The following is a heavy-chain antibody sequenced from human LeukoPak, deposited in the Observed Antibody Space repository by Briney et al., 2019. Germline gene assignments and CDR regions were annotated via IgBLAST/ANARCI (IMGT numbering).Heavy chain of an antibody. V-gene: IGHV3-23*01. Sequence: PGGSLRLSCAASGFTFNTCAMNWVRQAPGKGLEWVSTISGGGVNTYYADPVKGRFTISRDNSKDILYLQMNSLKAEDTALYYCTKDQYGYNKPGECWGQGALVTVSS. J-gene: IGHJ4*02. CDR1: GFTFNTCA. D-gene: IGHD5-24*01. CDR3: TKDQYGYNKPGEC. CDR2: ISGGGVNT.